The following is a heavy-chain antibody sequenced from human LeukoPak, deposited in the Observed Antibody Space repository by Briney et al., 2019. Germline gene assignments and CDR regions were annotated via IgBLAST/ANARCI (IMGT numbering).Heavy chain of an antibody. CDR1: GYTFTSYY. CDR3: ARLWDGYGLTFDY. D-gene: IGHD5-18*01. Sequence: ASVEVTCKASGYTFTSYYMHWGRQAPGKRLEWMGIINPSGGSTSYAQKFQGRVTMARDMSTSTVYMELSSLRSEDTAVYYCARLWDGYGLTFDYWGQGTLVTVSS. V-gene: IGHV1-46*01. J-gene: IGHJ4*02. CDR2: INPSGGST.